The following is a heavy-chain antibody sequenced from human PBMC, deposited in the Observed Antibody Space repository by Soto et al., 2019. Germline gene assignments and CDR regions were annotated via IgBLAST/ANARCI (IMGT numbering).Heavy chain of an antibody. Sequence: KTGGSLRLSCAASGFTFSNAWMSWVRQAPGKGLEWVGRIKSKTDGGTTDYAAPVKGRFTISRDDSKNTLYLQMNSLKTEDTAVYYCTTGGRRNTYCSSTSCYRRYYYYYYGMDVWGQGTTVTVSS. CDR1: GFTFSNAW. J-gene: IGHJ6*02. V-gene: IGHV3-15*01. CDR2: IKSKTDGGTT. CDR3: TTGGRRNTYCSSTSCYRRYYYYYYGMDV. D-gene: IGHD2-2*02.